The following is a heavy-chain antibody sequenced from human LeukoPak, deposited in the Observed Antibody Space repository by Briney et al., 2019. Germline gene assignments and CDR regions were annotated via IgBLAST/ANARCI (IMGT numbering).Heavy chain of an antibody. CDR2: IYYSGST. Sequence: SETLSLTCTVSGGSISSYYWSWLRQPPGKGLAWIGYIYYSGSTNYNPSLKSRVTLSVDTYKNQFSLKLRSVPAADTAVYYCARGYCSSTNCSPFDPWGQGTLVTVSS. CDR1: GGSISSYY. D-gene: IGHD2-2*01. CDR3: ARGYCSSTNCSPFDP. J-gene: IGHJ5*02. V-gene: IGHV4-59*08.